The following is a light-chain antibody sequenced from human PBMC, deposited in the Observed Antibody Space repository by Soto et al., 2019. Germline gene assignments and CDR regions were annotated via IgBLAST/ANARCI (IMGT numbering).Light chain of an antibody. CDR1: SSDVGGYNY. J-gene: IGLJ1*01. V-gene: IGLV2-11*01. CDR3: CSYAGSYPYV. Sequence: QSALTQPRSVSGSPGQSVTISCTGTSSDVGGYNYVSWYQQHPGKAPKLIIYDVTKWPSGVSDRFSGSKSGNTASLTISGLQAEDETDYYCCSYAGSYPYVFGTRTKVTVL. CDR2: DVT.